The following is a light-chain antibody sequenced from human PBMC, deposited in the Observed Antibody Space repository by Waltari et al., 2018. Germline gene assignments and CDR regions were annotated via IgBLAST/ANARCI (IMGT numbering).Light chain of an antibody. CDR3: HQYGTSPRT. Sequence: EIVLTQSPATLSSSPGERATLSCRASQSVSNYLAWYQQKPGQAPRLLIYDTWNRASGIPARFSGSGSGTDFNLTIIRLEPEDFAVYYCHQYGTSPRTFGQGTKVELK. CDR1: QSVSNY. V-gene: IGKV3-11*01. CDR2: DTW. J-gene: IGKJ1*01.